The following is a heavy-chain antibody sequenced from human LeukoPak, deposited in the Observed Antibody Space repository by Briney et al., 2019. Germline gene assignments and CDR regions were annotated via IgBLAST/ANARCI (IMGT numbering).Heavy chain of an antibody. CDR1: GFTFSDYY. V-gene: IGHV3-11*06. CDR3: ATSITMVREYYFDY. D-gene: IGHD3-10*01. CDR2: ISSSSSYT. J-gene: IGHJ4*02. Sequence: GGSLRLSCAASGFTFSDYYMSWIRQAPGKGLGGGSYISSSSSYTNYADSVKGRFTISRDNAKNSLYLQMNSLRAEDTSVYYCATSITMVREYYFDYWGQGTLVTVSS.